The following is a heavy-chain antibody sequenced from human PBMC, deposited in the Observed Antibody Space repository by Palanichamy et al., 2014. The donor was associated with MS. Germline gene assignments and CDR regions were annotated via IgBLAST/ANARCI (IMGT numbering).Heavy chain of an antibody. CDR1: GFTFSSYA. J-gene: IGHJ4*02. V-gene: IGHV3-23*01. CDR3: AKVVVTTTRYFDY. D-gene: IGHD2-15*01. CDR2: ISGSGGST. Sequence: EVQLLESGGGLVQPGGSLRLSCAASGFTFSSYAMSWVRQAPGKGLEWVSAISGSGGSTYYADSVKGRFTISRDNSKNTLFLQMNSLRAEDTAIYYCAKVVVTTTRYFDYWGRGTLVTVSS.